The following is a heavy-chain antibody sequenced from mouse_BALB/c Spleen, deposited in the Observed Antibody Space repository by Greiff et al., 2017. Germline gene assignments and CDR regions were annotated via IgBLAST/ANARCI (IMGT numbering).Heavy chain of an antibody. CDR3: ARDRCPGYAMDY. CDR2: INSNGGST. CDR1: GFTFSSYG. J-gene: IGHJ4*01. Sequence: EVKLVESGGGLVQPGGSLKLSCAASGFTFSSYGMSWVRQTPDKRLELVATINSNGGSTYYPDSVKGRFTISRDNAKNTLYLQMSSLKSEDTAMYYCARDRCPGYAMDYWGQGTSVTVSS. V-gene: IGHV5-6-3*01.